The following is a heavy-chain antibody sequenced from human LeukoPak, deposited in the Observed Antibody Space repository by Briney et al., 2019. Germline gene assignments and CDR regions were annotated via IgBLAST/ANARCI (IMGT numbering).Heavy chain of an antibody. CDR3: ARGTMELDFDWPPESFDY. V-gene: IGHV4-30-4*01. CDR1: GGSISSGDYY. J-gene: IGHJ4*02. Sequence: PSETLSLTCTVSGGSISSGDYYWSWIRQPPGKGLEWIGYIYYSGSTYYNPSLKSRVTISVDTSKNQFSLKLSSVTDADTAAYYCARGTMELDFDWPPESFDYWDQGTLVTVSS. CDR2: IYYSGST. D-gene: IGHD3-9*01.